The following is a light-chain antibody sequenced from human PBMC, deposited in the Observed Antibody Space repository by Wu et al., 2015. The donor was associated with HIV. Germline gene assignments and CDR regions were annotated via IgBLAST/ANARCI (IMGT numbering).Light chain of an antibody. CDR2: DAS. J-gene: IGKJ1*01. Sequence: EIVLTQSPATLSLSPGERATLSCRASQSVSSYLAWYQQKPGQAPRLLIHDASNRATGIPARFSGSGSGTDLTLSISSLEPEDFAVYYCQQRSNWVWTFGQGTTVEIK. CDR3: QQRSNWVWT. V-gene: IGKV3-11*01. CDR1: QSVSSY.